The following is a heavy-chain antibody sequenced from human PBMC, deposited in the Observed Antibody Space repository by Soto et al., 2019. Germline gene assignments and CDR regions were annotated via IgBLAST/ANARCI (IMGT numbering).Heavy chain of an antibody. CDR2: IYYSGST. V-gene: IGHV4-31*03. CDR3: ARVYCSGGSCYEFDY. Sequence: SETLSLTCTVSGGSISSGGYYWSWIRQHPGKGLEWIGYIYYSGSTYYNPSLKSRVTISVDTSKNQFSLKLSSVTAADTAVYYCARVYCSGGSCYEFDYWGQGALVTVSS. D-gene: IGHD2-15*01. CDR1: GGSISSGGYY. J-gene: IGHJ4*02.